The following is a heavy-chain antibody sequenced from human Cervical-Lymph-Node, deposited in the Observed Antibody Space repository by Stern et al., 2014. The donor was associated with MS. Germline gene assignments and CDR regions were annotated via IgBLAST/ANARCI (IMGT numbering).Heavy chain of an antibody. Sequence: VQLVESGGGVVQPGRSLRLSCVVSGFTFSNYGMHWVRQAPGKGLEWVAIISYNGNLKYYSDSVKGRFTISRDNSKTTLYLEMNSLIAEDTAVYYCARDMTTVTAFDYWGQGTPVTVSS. CDR2: ISYNGNLK. D-gene: IGHD4-17*01. J-gene: IGHJ4*02. V-gene: IGHV3-30*03. CDR1: GFTFSNYG. CDR3: ARDMTTVTAFDY.